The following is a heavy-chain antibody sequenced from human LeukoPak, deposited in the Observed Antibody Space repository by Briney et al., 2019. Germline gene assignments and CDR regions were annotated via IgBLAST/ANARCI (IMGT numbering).Heavy chain of an antibody. CDR2: INHSGSA. Sequence: PSETLSLTCAVYGGSFSGYYWSWIRQPPGKGLEWVGEINHSGSANYNPSLKSRVTISVDRSKNQFSLKLSSVTAADTAVYYCARVGIMITFGGVSHWFDPWGQGTLVTVSS. V-gene: IGHV4-34*01. CDR1: GGSFSGYY. D-gene: IGHD3-16*01. CDR3: ARVGIMITFGGVSHWFDP. J-gene: IGHJ5*02.